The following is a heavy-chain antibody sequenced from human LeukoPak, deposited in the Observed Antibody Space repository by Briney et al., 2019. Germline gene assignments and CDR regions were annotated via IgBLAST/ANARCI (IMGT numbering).Heavy chain of an antibody. CDR1: GGTFSSYA. Sequence: GASVKLSCTASGGTFSSYAISWVRQAPGQGLEWMGGIIPIFGTANYAHTFQGRFTITTDESTSTAYMELSSLRAEATAVYYCARASSPYSSSWYSEILVPWGQGTLVTVSS. V-gene: IGHV1-69*05. D-gene: IGHD6-13*01. CDR2: IIPIFGTA. J-gene: IGHJ5*02. CDR3: ARASSPYSSSWYSEILVP.